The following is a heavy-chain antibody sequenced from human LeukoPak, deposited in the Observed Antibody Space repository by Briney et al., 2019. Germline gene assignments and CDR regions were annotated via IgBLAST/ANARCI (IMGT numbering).Heavy chain of an antibody. D-gene: IGHD3-22*01. CDR3: ARTHYYDGSGYSAFDY. V-gene: IGHV1-18*01. CDR1: GYTFTTYG. Sequence: EASVKVSCKASGYTFTTYGITWVRQAPGQGLEWMGWIDAYNGNTNYAQKFQGRVTMTTDTSTSTVYMELRSLRSDDTAVYSCARTHYYDGSGYSAFDYWGQGTLVTVSS. J-gene: IGHJ4*02. CDR2: IDAYNGNT.